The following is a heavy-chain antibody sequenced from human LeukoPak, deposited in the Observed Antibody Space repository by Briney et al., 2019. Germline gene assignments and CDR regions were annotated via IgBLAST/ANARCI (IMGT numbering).Heavy chain of an antibody. V-gene: IGHV4-34*01. CDR2: INHSGST. CDR3: ARDRTDYGDYGNWFDP. D-gene: IGHD4-17*01. J-gene: IGHJ5*02. Sequence: PSETLSLTCAVYGGTFSGYYWSWIRQPPGEGLEWIGEINHSGSTNYNPSLKSRVTISVDTSKNQFSLKLSSVTAADTAVYYCARDRTDYGDYGNWFDPWGQGTLVTVSS. CDR1: GGTFSGYY.